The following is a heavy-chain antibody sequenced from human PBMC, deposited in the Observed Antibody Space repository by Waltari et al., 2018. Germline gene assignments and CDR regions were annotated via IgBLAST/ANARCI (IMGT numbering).Heavy chain of an antibody. D-gene: IGHD4-17*01. V-gene: IGHV3-74*01. Sequence: EVQLEESGGGLVPPGASLRLSCAASGFPFRPYWMTWVRQGPGKGLGWVSRINTDGSTINYADSVKGRFTISRDNAKNTLYLQMNSLRAEDTAVYYCTREDYGGKDYWGQGTLVTVSS. CDR3: TREDYGGKDY. J-gene: IGHJ4*02. CDR2: INTDGSTI. CDR1: GFPFRPYW.